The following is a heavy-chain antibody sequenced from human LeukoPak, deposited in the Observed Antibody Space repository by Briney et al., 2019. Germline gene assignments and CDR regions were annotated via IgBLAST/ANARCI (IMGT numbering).Heavy chain of an antibody. Sequence: PGGSLRLSCAASGFTFSIYGITWVRQAPGKGLEWVANIKQDGSEESYVDSVRGRFTISRDNAKNSVYLQMNSLRAEDTAVYYCARLSGGIYCSGGSCYFDYWGQGTLATVSS. V-gene: IGHV3-7*01. CDR3: ARLSGGIYCSGGSCYFDY. J-gene: IGHJ4*02. CDR2: IKQDGSEE. CDR1: GFTFSIYG. D-gene: IGHD2-15*01.